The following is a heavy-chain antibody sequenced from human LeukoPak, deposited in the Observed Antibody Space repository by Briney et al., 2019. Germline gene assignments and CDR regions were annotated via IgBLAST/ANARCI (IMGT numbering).Heavy chain of an antibody. Sequence: GGSLRLSCAASGFNFSDSNMSWIRQTPEKGLEWISYISNSGSSIYYADSVKGRFTMSRDNANNSVYLQVDSLRGDDTAVYYCARRKRALDFWGQGTLVTVSS. CDR3: ARRKRALDF. CDR1: GFNFSDSN. J-gene: IGHJ4*02. V-gene: IGHV3-11*01. CDR2: ISNSGSSI.